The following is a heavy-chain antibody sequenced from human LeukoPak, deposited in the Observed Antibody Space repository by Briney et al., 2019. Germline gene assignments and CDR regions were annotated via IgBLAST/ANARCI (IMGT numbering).Heavy chain of an antibody. Sequence: GGSLRLSCATSGFTFSNAWMNWVRQAPGKGLEWVGRIRSNSDGGTIDYAAPVKGGFTLSRDDSKTTLYLQMNSLQTEDTAVYYCATDFYDSTWGQGTLVTVSS. J-gene: IGHJ5*02. CDR2: IRSNSDGGTI. V-gene: IGHV3-15*07. CDR1: GFTFSNAW. CDR3: ATDFYDST. D-gene: IGHD3-22*01.